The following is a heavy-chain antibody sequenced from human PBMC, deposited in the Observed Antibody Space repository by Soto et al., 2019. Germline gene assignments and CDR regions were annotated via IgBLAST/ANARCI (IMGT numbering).Heavy chain of an antibody. CDR1: NGSMTSSLW. CDR2: VAQSGYT. Sequence: QLQLQESGPGLVKPSGTLSLTCTVSNGSMTSSLWWSWVCQSPGKGLEWIGEVAQSGYTSYNPSLKCRLTISQDRSRNQFSLRLTSVSAADTAVYYCARNRYGGYDFDSWGQGTLVTVSS. D-gene: IGHD5-12*01. J-gene: IGHJ4*02. V-gene: IGHV4-4*02. CDR3: ARNRYGGYDFDS.